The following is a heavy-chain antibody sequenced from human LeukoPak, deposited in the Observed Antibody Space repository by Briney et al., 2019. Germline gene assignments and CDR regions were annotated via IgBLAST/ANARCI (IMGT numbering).Heavy chain of an antibody. J-gene: IGHJ4*02. CDR2: ISERGGST. V-gene: IGHV3-23*01. Sequence: GGSLRLSCVVSGISLSNYAMTWVRQAPGKGLEWVSYISERGGSTTYADSVKGRFTISRDTSLNTLYLQMTNLRAEDTAVYFCAKRGVVIRGILVIGYHQEAYHYDFWGQGVLVTVSS. D-gene: IGHD3-10*01. CDR3: AKRGVVIRGILVIGYHQEAYHYDF. CDR1: GISLSNYA.